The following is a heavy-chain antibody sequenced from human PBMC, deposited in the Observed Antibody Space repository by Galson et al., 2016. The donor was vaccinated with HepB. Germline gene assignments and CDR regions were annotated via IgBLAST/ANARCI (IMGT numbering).Heavy chain of an antibody. CDR1: GGSFSGYY. V-gene: IGHV4-34*01. Sequence: SETLSLTCAVYGGSFSGYYWNWIRQSPGKGLEWIGEVDHRGSATYNPSLKSRPIISPDISKNQFSLNSTSVTAADTGVYYCARGSPQRLVRGRLRVWGQGTLVTVSP. CDR2: VDHRGSA. J-gene: IGHJ1*01. D-gene: IGHD6-13*01. CDR3: ARGSPQRLVRGRLRV.